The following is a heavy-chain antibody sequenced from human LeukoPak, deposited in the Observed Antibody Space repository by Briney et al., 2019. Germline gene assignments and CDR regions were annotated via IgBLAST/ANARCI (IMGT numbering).Heavy chain of an antibody. V-gene: IGHV1-2*02. CDR3: ARGRGAATTVITATLDDY. CDR1: GYTFTGYF. Sequence: ASVKVSCKASGYTFTGYFMHWVRQAPGQGLEWMGWISPNSGGTKYAQKFQGRVTMTRDPSITTAYMELSRLTSDDTAVYYCARGRGAATTVITATLDDYWGQGTLVTVS. J-gene: IGHJ4*02. D-gene: IGHD4-17*01. CDR2: ISPNSGGT.